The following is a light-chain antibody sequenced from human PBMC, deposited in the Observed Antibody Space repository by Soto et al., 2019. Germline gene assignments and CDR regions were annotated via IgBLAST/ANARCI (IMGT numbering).Light chain of an antibody. J-gene: IGLJ1*01. CDR1: SSDVGSYYP. CDR2: EVN. CDR3: CSYAGEPTFFV. Sequence: QSVLTQPASMSGSPGQSITISCTGTSSDVGSYYPVSWFQQQPGKAPKLIIYEVNNRTSGVSDRFSDSKSGNTASLTISGLQAADEAEYYCCSYAGEPTFFVLGTGTKLTVL. V-gene: IGLV2-23*02.